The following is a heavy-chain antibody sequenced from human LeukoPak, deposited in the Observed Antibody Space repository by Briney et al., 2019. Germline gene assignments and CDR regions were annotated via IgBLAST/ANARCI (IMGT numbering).Heavy chain of an antibody. D-gene: IGHD3-10*01. V-gene: IGHV4-4*07. CDR1: GGSISSYY. Sequence: PSETLSLTCTVSGGSISSYYWSWLRQPAGKGLEWIGRIYTSGSTNYNPSLKSRVTMSVDTSKNQFSLKLSSVTAADTAVYYCARDMVRGVIGWFDPWGQGTLVTVSS. CDR3: ARDMVRGVIGWFDP. J-gene: IGHJ5*02. CDR2: IYTSGST.